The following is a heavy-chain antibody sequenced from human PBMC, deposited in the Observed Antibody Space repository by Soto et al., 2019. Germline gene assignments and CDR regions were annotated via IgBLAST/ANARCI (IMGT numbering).Heavy chain of an antibody. CDR1: GFTVSTNS. CDR3: ARGYSWLDL. Sequence: GGSLRLSCAASGFTVSTNSLIWVRQAPGKGLEWVSVIYDGEDTDYADSVKGRFTVSRDNSKNTVYLDMNRLRAEDTAIYYCARGYSWLDLWGQGTLVTVSS. J-gene: IGHJ5*02. V-gene: IGHV3-53*01. D-gene: IGHD2-2*02. CDR2: IYDGEDT.